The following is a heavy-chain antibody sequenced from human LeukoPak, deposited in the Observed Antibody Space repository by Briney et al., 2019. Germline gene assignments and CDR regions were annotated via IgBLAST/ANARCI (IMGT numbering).Heavy chain of an antibody. CDR3: ARQPNYYYYMDV. J-gene: IGHJ6*03. CDR1: GGSISNYY. Sequence: SETLSLTCSVSGGSISNYYWSWIRQPPGKGPEWIGYIYSSGYTNYKTSLKSRVTLSVDTSKNQVSLKLTSVTAADTAVYYCARQPNYYYYMDVWGKGTTVTVSS. CDR2: IYSSGYT. V-gene: IGHV4-59*08.